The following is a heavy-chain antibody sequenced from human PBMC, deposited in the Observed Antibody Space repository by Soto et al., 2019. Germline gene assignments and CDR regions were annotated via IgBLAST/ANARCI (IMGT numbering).Heavy chain of an antibody. CDR2: IDPSDSYT. Sequence: PGESLKISCKASGYSFTSYWISWVRQMPGKGQKWMGRIDPSDSYTNYSPSFQGHVTISADKSISTAYVQWSSLKASDTAMYYCARHTTPTARYYYYGMDVWGQGTTVTVSS. D-gene: IGHD4-17*01. CDR3: ARHTTPTARYYYYGMDV. V-gene: IGHV5-10-1*01. J-gene: IGHJ6*02. CDR1: GYSFTSYW.